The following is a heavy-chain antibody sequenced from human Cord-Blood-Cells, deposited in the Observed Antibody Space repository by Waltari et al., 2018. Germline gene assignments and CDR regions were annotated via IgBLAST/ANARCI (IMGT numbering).Heavy chain of an antibody. D-gene: IGHD3-10*01. CDR3: ARGGEDNWFDP. V-gene: IGHV4-34*01. Sequence: QVQLQQWGAGLLTPSETLSLTCAVYGGSSSGYYWSWIRQPPGKGLEWIGEINHSGSTNYNPSLKSRVTISVDTSKNQFSLKLSSVTAADTAVYYCARGGEDNWFDPWGQGTLVTVSS. CDR2: INHSGST. CDR1: GGSSSGYY. J-gene: IGHJ5*02.